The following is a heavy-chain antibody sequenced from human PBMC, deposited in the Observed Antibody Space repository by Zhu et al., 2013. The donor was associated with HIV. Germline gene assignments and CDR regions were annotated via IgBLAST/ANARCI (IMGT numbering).Heavy chain of an antibody. CDR1: GYTFTSYD. Sequence: QVQLVQSGAEVKKPGASVKVSCKASGYTFTSYDINWVRQATGQGLEWMGWMNPNSGNTGYAQKFQGRVTMTRNTSISTAYMELSSLRSEDTAVYYCARVPVRITIFGVVRYYYGMDVWGQGTTVTVSS. CDR3: ARVPVRITIFGVVRYYYGMDV. CDR2: MNPNSGNT. V-gene: IGHV1-8*01. D-gene: IGHD3-3*01. J-gene: IGHJ6*02.